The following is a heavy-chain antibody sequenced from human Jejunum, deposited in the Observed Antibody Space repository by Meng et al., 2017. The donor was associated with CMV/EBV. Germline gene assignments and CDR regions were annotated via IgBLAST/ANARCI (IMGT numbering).Heavy chain of an antibody. Sequence: AAGFTFSDATLHWVRRASGKGLEWVGRIRPKVDNYVTGYGASVKGRFTISRDDSKNTAYLQLKSLKPEDTAVYYCTRGGSGWYFDHWGQGTLVTVSS. D-gene: IGHD6-19*01. CDR2: IRPKVDNYVT. J-gene: IGHJ4*02. CDR3: TRGGSGWYFDH. CDR1: GFTFSDAT. V-gene: IGHV3-73*01.